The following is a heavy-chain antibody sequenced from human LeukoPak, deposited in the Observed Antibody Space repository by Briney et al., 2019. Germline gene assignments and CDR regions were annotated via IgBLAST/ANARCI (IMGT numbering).Heavy chain of an antibody. V-gene: IGHV1-69*02. CDR2: IIPILGIA. J-gene: IGHJ4*02. CDR3: ARVSLANPYYDFWSGYYSGEFDY. D-gene: IGHD3-3*01. CDR1: GGTFSSYT. Sequence: ASVKVSCKASGGTFSSYTISWVRQAPGQGLEWMGRIIPILGIANYAQKFQGRVTITADKSTSTDYMELSSLRSEDTAVYYCARVSLANPYYDFWSGYYSGEFDYWGQGTLVTVSS.